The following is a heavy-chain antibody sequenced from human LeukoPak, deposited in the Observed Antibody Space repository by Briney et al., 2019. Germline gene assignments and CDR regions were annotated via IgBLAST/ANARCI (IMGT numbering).Heavy chain of an antibody. J-gene: IGHJ4*02. CDR1: GGSFSGYC. CDR3: ARATVTLGTDY. D-gene: IGHD4-11*01. V-gene: IGHV4-34*01. Sequence: PSETLSLTCAVYGGSFSGYCWSWIRQPPGKGLEWIGEINHSGSTNYNPSLKSRVTISVDTSKNQFSLKLSSVTAADTAVYYCARATVTLGTDYWGQGTLVTVSS. CDR2: INHSGST.